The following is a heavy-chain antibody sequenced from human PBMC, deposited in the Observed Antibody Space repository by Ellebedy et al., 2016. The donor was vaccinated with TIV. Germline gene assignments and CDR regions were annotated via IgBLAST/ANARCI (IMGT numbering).Heavy chain of an antibody. J-gene: IGHJ5*02. CDR3: AREGIAVAGGWFDP. CDR1: GFTFSSYG. V-gene: IGHV3-33*01. Sequence: PGGSLRLSCAASGFTFSSYGMHWVRQAPGKGLEWVAVIWYDGSNKYYADSVKGRFTISRDNSKNTLYLQMNSLRAEDTAVYYCAREGIAVAGGWFDPWGQGTLVTVSS. D-gene: IGHD6-19*01. CDR2: IWYDGSNK.